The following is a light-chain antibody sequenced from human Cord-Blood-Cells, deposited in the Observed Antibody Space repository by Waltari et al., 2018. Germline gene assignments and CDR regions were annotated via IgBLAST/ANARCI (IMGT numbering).Light chain of an antibody. J-gene: IGKJ2*01. CDR3: QQSYSTPYT. CDR1: QSISSY. Sequence: IPMTQSPSSLSASVGDSVTITCRASQSISSYLNWYQQKPGKAPKLLIYAASSLQSGVPSRFSGSGSGTDFTLTISSLQPEDFATYYCQQSYSTPYTFGQGTTLEIK. V-gene: IGKV1-39*01. CDR2: AAS.